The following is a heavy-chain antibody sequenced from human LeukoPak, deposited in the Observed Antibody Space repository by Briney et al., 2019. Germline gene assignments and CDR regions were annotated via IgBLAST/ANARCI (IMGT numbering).Heavy chain of an antibody. CDR2: ITSSGTYI. V-gene: IGHV3-21*01. D-gene: IGHD3-10*01. J-gene: IGHJ4*02. CDR3: ARVDRFGESTHYFDD. CDR1: GFTFSNYN. Sequence: GGSLRLSCAASGFTFSNYNMNWVRQAPGKAMDWVSSITSSGTYIFYADSVKGRFTISRDNAKNSLYLQMNSLRAEDTAVYYCARVDRFGESTHYFDDWGQGTLVTVSS.